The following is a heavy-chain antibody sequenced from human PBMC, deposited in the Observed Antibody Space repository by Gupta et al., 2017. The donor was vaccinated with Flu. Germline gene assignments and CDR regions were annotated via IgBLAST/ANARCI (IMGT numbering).Heavy chain of an antibody. CDR3: ARVGQNYYYGMDV. J-gene: IGHJ6*02. CDR1: GFTFDDYA. Sequence: EVQLVEPGGGVVRPGGSLRLSCTASGFTFDDYAMSWVRQAPGKGLEWVSGITWNGASFAYADSVKGRFTISRDNAKNSLYLQMNSLRAEDTALYYCARVGQNYYYGMDVWGQGTTVTVSS. V-gene: IGHV3-20*04. CDR2: ITWNGASF.